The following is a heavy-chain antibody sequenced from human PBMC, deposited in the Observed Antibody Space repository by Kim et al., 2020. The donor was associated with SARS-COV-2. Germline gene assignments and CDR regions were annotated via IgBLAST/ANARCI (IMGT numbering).Heavy chain of an antibody. Sequence: SETLSLTCSVSGVSITSFYWSWFRQSPGRGLESIGYIFHTGDTNTNPSLKRRATISIDTSNNQFSLRLTSVTAADTAVYYCTRNARIPDFWGQGTLVTVS. V-gene: IGHV4-59*08. CDR1: GVSITSFY. J-gene: IGHJ4*02. CDR2: IFHTGDT. CDR3: TRNARIPDF.